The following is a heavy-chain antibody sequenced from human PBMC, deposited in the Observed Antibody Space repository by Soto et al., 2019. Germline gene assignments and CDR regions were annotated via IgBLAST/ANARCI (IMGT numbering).Heavy chain of an antibody. V-gene: IGHV1-18*01. CDR3: ARDQVDIVVVPAANFEDCSGGSCYSFGTRNAFDI. D-gene: IGHD2-15*01. CDR1: GYTFTSYG. CDR2: ISAYNGNT. J-gene: IGHJ3*02. Sequence: ASVKVSCKASGYTFTSYGISWVRQAPGQGLEWMGWISAYNGNTNYAQKLQGRVTMTTDTSTSTAYMELRSLRSDDTAVYYCARDQVDIVVVPAANFEDCSGGSCYSFGTRNAFDIWGQGTMVTVSS.